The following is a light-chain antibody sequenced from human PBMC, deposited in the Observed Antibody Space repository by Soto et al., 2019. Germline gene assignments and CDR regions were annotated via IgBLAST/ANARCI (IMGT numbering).Light chain of an antibody. CDR3: HHGSGWPPVT. CDR2: GAS. Sequence: EIVMTQSPATLSVSPGERATLSCRASHSVTRNLAWYQQKPGQAPRLLSYGASTRAAGIPARFSASGSGTQFAVTISTPRSNRAPVYYWHHGSGWPPVTFGPGTKVEIK. V-gene: IGKV3D-15*01. J-gene: IGKJ3*01. CDR1: HSVTRN.